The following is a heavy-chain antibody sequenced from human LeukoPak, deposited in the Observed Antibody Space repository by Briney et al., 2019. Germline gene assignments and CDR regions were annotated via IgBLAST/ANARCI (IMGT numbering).Heavy chain of an antibody. D-gene: IGHD6-13*01. CDR3: ARIAAAGRNDAFDI. J-gene: IGHJ3*02. Sequence: SETLSLTCTVSGGSISSYYWSWIRQPPGKGLECIGYIYYSGSTKYNPSLKSRVTISVDTSKNQFSLKLSSVTAADTAVYYCARIAAAGRNDAFDIWGQGTMVTVSS. CDR2: IYYSGST. V-gene: IGHV4-59*01. CDR1: GGSISSYY.